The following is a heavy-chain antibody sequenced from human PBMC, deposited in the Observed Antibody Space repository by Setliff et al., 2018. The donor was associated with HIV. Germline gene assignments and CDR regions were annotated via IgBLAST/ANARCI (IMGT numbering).Heavy chain of an antibody. V-gene: IGHV4-59*12. Sequence: PSETLSLTCTVSGDSMNDYYWTWIRQPAGKGLEWIGYVYYSGSTNYNPSLKSRVAISVDTSKNQFSLKLSSVTAADTAVYYCARGFDYAQRPPLYYFDYWGQGTLVTVSS. CDR3: ARGFDYAQRPPLYYFDY. D-gene: IGHD2-2*01. J-gene: IGHJ4*02. CDR2: VYYSGST. CDR1: GDSMNDYY.